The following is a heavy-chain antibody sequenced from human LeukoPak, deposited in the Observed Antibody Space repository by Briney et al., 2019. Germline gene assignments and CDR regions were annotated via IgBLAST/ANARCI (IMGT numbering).Heavy chain of an antibody. CDR2: IDPSDSYT. CDR3: ARNFGGTLTP. D-gene: IGHD3-10*01. Sequence: GESLRISCTCSGYSFTSHWISWVRLVPGRGLEWMGRIDPSDSYTKYMASFQGHVTISVDKPVSTAYLQWSSLKASDTAMYYCARNFGGTLTPWGQGTLVTVSS. V-gene: IGHV5-10-1*01. CDR1: GYSFTSHW. J-gene: IGHJ5*02.